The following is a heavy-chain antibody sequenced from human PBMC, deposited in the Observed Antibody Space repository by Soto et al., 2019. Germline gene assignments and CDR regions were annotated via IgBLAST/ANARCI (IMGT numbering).Heavy chain of an antibody. CDR2: IYYSGST. Sequence: SETLSLTCTVSGGSISSYYWSWIRQPPGKGLEWIGYIYYSGSTNYNPSLKSRVTISVDTSKNQFSLKLSSVTAADTAVYYCARRRALTGLSYNCSDPWGKETLVTVAS. D-gene: IGHD3-16*01. CDR3: ARRRALTGLSYNCSDP. V-gene: IGHV4-59*01. CDR1: GGSISSYY. J-gene: IGHJ5*02.